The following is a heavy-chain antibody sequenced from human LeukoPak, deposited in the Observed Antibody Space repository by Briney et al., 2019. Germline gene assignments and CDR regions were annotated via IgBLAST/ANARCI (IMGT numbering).Heavy chain of an antibody. J-gene: IGHJ4*02. D-gene: IGHD4-23*01. CDR2: ISSSGSTI. Sequence: GVSLRLSCAASGFTFSTYWMNWVRQAPGKGLEWVSYISSSGSTIYYADSVKGRFTISRDNAKNSLYLQMNSLRAEDTAVYYCATGGNWGYYFDYWGQGTLVTVSS. CDR3: ATGGNWGYYFDY. V-gene: IGHV3-48*03. CDR1: GFTFSTYW.